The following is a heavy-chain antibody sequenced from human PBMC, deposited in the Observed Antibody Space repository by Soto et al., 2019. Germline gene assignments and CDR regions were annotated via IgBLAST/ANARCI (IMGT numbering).Heavy chain of an antibody. CDR3: AKEGPTMVYASIAAAGSLDY. V-gene: IGHV3-23*01. J-gene: IGHJ4*02. CDR1: GFTFSSYA. CDR2: ISGSGGST. D-gene: IGHD6-13*01. Sequence: GGSLRLSCAASGFTFSSYAMSWVRQAPGKGLEWVSAISGSGGSTYYADSVKGRFTISRDNSKNTLYLQMNSLRAEDTAVYYCAKEGPTMVYASIAAAGSLDYWGQGTLVTVSS.